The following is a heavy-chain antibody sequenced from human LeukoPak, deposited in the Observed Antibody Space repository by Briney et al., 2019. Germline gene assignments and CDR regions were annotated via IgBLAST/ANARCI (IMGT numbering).Heavy chain of an antibody. J-gene: IGHJ6*03. D-gene: IGHD3-16*02. CDR3: TTDLSADYYYYYMDV. Sequence: GGSLRLSCAASGFTFSNAWMSWVRQAPGKGLEWVGRIKSKTDGGTTDYAAPVKGRFTISRDDSKNTLYLQMNSLKTEDTAVYYCTTDLSADYYYYYMDVWGKGTTVTVSS. CDR2: IKSKTDGGTT. CDR1: GFTFSNAW. V-gene: IGHV3-15*01.